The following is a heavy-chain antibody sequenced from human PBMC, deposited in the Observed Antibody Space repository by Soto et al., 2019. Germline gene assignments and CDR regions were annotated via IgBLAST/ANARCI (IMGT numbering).Heavy chain of an antibody. D-gene: IGHD3-22*01. CDR1: GGTFSNYG. V-gene: IGHV1-69*12. CDR3: AGGGSDYEASRYYQGHV. J-gene: IGHJ6*04. CDR2: IVPIFGA. Sequence: QVQLVQSGAEVKKPGSSVKVSCKSSGGTFSNYGFSWVRQAPGQGLECMGVIVPIFGAEHPQKFQGRVTITADESTNTGFMEPRGLISEATAVYYCAGGGSDYEASRYYQGHVWGEGTTVTVSS.